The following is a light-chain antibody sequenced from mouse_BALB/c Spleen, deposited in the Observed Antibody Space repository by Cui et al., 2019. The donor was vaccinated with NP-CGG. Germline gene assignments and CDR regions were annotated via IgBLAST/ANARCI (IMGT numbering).Light chain of an antibody. Sequence: QAVVTQESALTTSPVETVTLTCRSSTGAVTTSNYANWVQEKPDHLFTGLIGGTKKRVPGVPARFSGSLIGDKAALTITGAQTEDEAIYFCALWYSNHWVFGGGTKLTVL. V-gene: IGLV1*01. CDR2: GTK. CDR1: TGAVTTSNY. CDR3: ALWYSNHWV. J-gene: IGLJ1*01.